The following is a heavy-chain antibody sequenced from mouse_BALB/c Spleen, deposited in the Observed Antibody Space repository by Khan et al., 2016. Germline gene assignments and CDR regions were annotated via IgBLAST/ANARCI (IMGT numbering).Heavy chain of an antibody. CDR3: ASLLRRFPY. D-gene: IGHD1-1*01. CDR2: IDPANGNT. Sequence: VQLQQPGAELVKPGASVKLSCTASGFNILDTYMHWVKQRPEQGLEWIGRIDPANGNTNYDPKFQGKATVTADKSSNTAYLQLSSLTSEDTADYYCASLLRRFPYWGHGTTLTVSS. V-gene: IGHV14-3*02. J-gene: IGHJ2*01. CDR1: GFNILDTY.